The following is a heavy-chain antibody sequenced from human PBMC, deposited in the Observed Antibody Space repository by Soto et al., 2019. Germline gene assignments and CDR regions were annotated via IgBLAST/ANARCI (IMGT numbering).Heavy chain of an antibody. CDR3: AKDLYGDFDY. CDR2: ISGSGGTT. Sequence: GESLKISCAASGFTFNNYAMTWVRQAPGKGLEWVSTISGSGGTTYYADSVKGRFTISRDNSKNTLYLQMNSLRAEDTAVYYCAKDLYGDFDYWGQGTLVTVSS. D-gene: IGHD4-17*01. V-gene: IGHV3-23*01. J-gene: IGHJ4*02. CDR1: GFTFNNYA.